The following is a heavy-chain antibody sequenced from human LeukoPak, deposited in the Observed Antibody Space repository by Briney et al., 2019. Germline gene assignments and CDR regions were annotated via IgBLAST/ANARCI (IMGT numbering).Heavy chain of an antibody. CDR2: IYYSGST. D-gene: IGHD6-6*01. V-gene: IGHV4-39*07. J-gene: IGHJ3*02. CDR1: GGSISSSSYY. Sequence: SETLSLTCIVSGGSISSSSYYWGWIRQPPGKGLEWIGSIYYSGSTYYNPSLKSRVTISVDTSKNQFSLKLSSVTAADTAVYYCARDVRGIAARDAFDIWGQGTMVTVSS. CDR3: ARDVRGIAARDAFDI.